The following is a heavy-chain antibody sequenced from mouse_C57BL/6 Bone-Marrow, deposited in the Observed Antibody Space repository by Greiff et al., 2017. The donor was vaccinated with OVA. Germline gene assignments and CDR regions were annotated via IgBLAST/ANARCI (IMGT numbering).Heavy chain of an antibody. J-gene: IGHJ2*01. V-gene: IGHV1-81*01. CDR2: IYPRSGNT. Sequence: VQRVESGAELARPGASVKLSCKASGYTFTSYGISWVKQRTGQGLEWIGEIYPRSGNTYYNEKFKGKATLTADKSSSTAYMELRSLTSEDSAVYFCARSMITTGGYYFDYWGQGTTLTVSS. D-gene: IGHD2-4*01. CDR1: GYTFTSYG. CDR3: ARSMITTGGYYFDY.